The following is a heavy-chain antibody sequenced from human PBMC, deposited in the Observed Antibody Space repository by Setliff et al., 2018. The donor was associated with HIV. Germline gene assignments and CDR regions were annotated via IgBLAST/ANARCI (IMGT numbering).Heavy chain of an antibody. CDR1: GYTFTGYY. J-gene: IGHJ6*02. V-gene: IGHV1-2*06. CDR3: ARNFGLSPSGKYYYYYGMDI. Sequence: ASVKVSCKASGYTFTGYYMHWVRQAPGQGPEWLGRINPNSGDAIYAQNFQGRVTMTRDTSINAAYMELRGLRSDDTAVYYCARNFGLSPSGKYYYYYGMDIWGQGTTVTVSS. CDR2: INPNSGDA. D-gene: IGHD3-10*01.